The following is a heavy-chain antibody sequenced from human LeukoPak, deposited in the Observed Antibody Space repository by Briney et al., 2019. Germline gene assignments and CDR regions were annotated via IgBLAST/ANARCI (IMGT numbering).Heavy chain of an antibody. CDR2: IRTTAEGAKYA. Sequence: GRSLRLSCAPAGFSFTDYPMNWVRQAPGNGLEWISNIRTTAEGAKYAYYAHSVKGRVTISRDDGKNTLYLHMNSLRDDDTAVYYCATDQRYAFDYWGQGILVTDCS. CDR1: GFSFTDYP. J-gene: IGHJ4*02. CDR3: ATDQRYAFDY. V-gene: IGHV3-48*02. D-gene: IGHD3-9*01.